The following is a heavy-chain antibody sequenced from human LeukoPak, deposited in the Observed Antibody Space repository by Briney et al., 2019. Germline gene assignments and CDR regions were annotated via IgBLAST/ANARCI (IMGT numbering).Heavy chain of an antibody. CDR1: GGSVSIGSYY. CDR3: ARSRGSQLLWGGGWFDP. J-gene: IGHJ5*02. V-gene: IGHV4-61*01. CDR2: IYYSGST. D-gene: IGHD2-2*01. Sequence: SETLSLTCTVSGGSVSIGSYYWRWIRQHPGKGLEWIGYIYYSGSTNYNPSLKSRVTISVDTSKNQFSLKLSSVTAADTAVYYCARSRGSQLLWGGGWFDPWGQGTLVTVSS.